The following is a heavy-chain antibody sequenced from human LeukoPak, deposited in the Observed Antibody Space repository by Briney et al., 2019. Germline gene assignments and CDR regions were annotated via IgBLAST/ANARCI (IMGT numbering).Heavy chain of an antibody. CDR1: GFTFSNYA. CDR3: ARRGFYDSSGYDY. CDR2: ISGSSTDI. V-gene: IGHV3-21*06. Sequence: GGSLKLSCAASGFTFSNYAMNWVRQAPGKGLEWVSSISGSSTDIYYADSVKGRFTISRDNAKNSLYLQINSLRAEDTAIYYCARRGFYDSSGYDYWGQGTLVTVSS. J-gene: IGHJ4*02. D-gene: IGHD3-22*01.